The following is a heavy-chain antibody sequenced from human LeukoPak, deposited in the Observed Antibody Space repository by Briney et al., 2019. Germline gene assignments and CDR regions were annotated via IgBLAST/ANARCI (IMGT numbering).Heavy chain of an antibody. J-gene: IGHJ4*02. CDR2: SYYSGST. V-gene: IGHV4-39*01. CDR1: GGSISSSRYY. Sequence: SETLSLTCTVSGGSISSSRYYWGWLRQPPGKGLEWIVSSYYSGSTYYNPSLKSRVTISVDTSKNQFSLKLSSVTAADTAVYYCARRRNYYDSSGYLPSLDYWGQGTLVTVSS. D-gene: IGHD3-22*01. CDR3: ARRRNYYDSSGYLPSLDY.